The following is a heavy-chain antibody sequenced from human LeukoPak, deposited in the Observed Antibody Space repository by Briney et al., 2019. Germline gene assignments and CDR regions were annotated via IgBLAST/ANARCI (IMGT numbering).Heavy chain of an antibody. CDR1: GYTFTSYG. V-gene: IGHV1-18*01. Sequence: ASVKVSCKASGYTFTSYGISWVRQAPGQGLEWMGWISAYNGNTNYAQKLQGRVTMTTDTSTSTAYMELRSLRSDDTAVYYCARDQIGEDFWSGSLFGYYYYGMDVWGQGTTVTVSS. J-gene: IGHJ6*02. D-gene: IGHD3-3*01. CDR2: ISAYNGNT. CDR3: ARDQIGEDFWSGSLFGYYYYGMDV.